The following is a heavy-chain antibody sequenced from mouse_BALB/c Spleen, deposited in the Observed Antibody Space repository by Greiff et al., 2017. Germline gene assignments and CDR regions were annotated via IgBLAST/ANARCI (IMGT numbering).Heavy chain of an antibody. V-gene: IGHV3-6*02. J-gene: IGHJ4*01. CDR2: ISYDGSN. Sequence: EVQLQESGPGLVKPSQSLSLTCSVTGYSITSGYYWNWIRQFPGNKLEWMGYISYDGSNNYNPSLKNRISITRDTSKNQFFLKLNSVTTEDTATYYCARWYYGNYVPYAMDYWGQGTSVTVSS. D-gene: IGHD2-1*01. CDR3: ARWYYGNYVPYAMDY. CDR1: GYSITSGYY.